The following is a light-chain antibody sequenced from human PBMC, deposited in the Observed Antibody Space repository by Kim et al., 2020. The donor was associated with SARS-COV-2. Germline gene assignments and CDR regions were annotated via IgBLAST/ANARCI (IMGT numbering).Light chain of an antibody. J-gene: IGKJ4*01. V-gene: IGKV3-11*01. CDR3: QQRGSWPPALT. CDR2: DAA. Sequence: PGESANLSGRDIHSVEISLAWYQQTPGQPPRLLIYDAAIRADGVPDRFSGSGSGTDFTLTIASLAPEDFAVYYCQQRGSWPPALTFGGGTKVDIK. CDR1: HSVEIS.